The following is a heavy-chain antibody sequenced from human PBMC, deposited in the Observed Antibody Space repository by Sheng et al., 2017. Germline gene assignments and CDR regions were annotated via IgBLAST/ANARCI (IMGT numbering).Heavy chain of an antibody. D-gene: IGHD1-7*01. Sequence: QVQLQESGPGLVKPSETLSLTCAVSGYSISSGYYWGWIRQPPGKGLEWIGSIYHSGSTYYNPSLKSRVTISVDTSKNQFSLKLSSVTAADTAVYYCARDLLLELLRDYYYYGMDVWGQGTTVTVSS. V-gene: IGHV4-38-2*02. CDR3: ARDLLLELLRDYYYYGMDV. CDR1: GYSISSGYY. CDR2: IYHSGST. J-gene: IGHJ6*02.